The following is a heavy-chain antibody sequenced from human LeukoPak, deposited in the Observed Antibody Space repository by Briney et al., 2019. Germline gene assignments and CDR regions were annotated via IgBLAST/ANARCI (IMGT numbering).Heavy chain of an antibody. J-gene: IGHJ4*02. CDR3: ARVIIVGGRSVFDN. CDR1: GFTFSNYW. CDR2: INQDGSEK. D-gene: IGHD3-10*01. V-gene: IGHV3-7*04. Sequence: GGSLRLSCAASGFTFSNYWMSWVRQAPGKGLEWVANINQDGSEKYYVASVKGRFTISRDNAKNPLSLQMDSLGAGDTAVYYCARVIIVGGRSVFDNWGQGTLVTVSS.